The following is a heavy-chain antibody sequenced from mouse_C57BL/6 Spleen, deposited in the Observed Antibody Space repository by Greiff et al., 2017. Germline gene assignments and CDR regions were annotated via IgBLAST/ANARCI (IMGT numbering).Heavy chain of an antibody. CDR1: GYTFTSYW. CDR3: ARKSYYHGSSSFAY. V-gene: IGHV1-53*01. D-gene: IGHD1-1*01. CDR2: INPSNGGT. J-gene: IGHJ3*01. Sequence: QVQLKESGTELVKPGASVKLSCKASGYTFTSYWMHWVKQRPGQGLEWIGNINPSNGGTNYNEKFKSKATLTVDKSSSTAYMQLSSLTSEDSAVYYCARKSYYHGSSSFAYWGQGTLVTVSA.